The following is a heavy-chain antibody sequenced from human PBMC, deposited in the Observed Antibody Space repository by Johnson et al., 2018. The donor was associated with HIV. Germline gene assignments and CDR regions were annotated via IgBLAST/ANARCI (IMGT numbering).Heavy chain of an antibody. CDR2: IYSGDTT. CDR3: AKDEEGYCSGGSCYANAFDI. D-gene: IGHD2-15*01. CDR1: GFTVSSNY. V-gene: IGHV3-66*01. Sequence: ELLVESGGGLVKPGGSLRLSCAASGFTVSSNYMSWVRQAPGKGLEWVSVIYSGDTTYYADSVKDRFTISRDHSKNTLYLQMNSLRAEDTAVYYCAKDEEGYCSGGSCYANAFDIWGQGTMVTVSS. J-gene: IGHJ3*02.